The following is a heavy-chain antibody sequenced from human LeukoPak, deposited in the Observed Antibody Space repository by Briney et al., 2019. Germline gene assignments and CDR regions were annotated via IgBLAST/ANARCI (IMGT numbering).Heavy chain of an antibody. D-gene: IGHD1-26*01. CDR2: ISYDGSNK. Sequence: GGSLRLSCAASGFTFSSYAMHWVRQAPGKGLEWVAVISYDGSNKYYADSVKGRFTISRDNSKNTLYLQMNSLRAEDTAVYYCASDLGTDFDYWGQGTLVTVSS. J-gene: IGHJ4*02. CDR1: GFTFSSYA. CDR3: ASDLGTDFDY. V-gene: IGHV3-30-3*01.